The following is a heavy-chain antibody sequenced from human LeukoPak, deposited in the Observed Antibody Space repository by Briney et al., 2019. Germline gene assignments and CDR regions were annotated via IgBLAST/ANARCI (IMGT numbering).Heavy chain of an antibody. V-gene: IGHV4-61*02. J-gene: IGHJ3*02. CDR3: ARPGISHAFDI. CDR2: IYTSGST. Sequence: PWETLSLTCNVSGDSISSGSYSWSWIRQPAGKGLEWIGRIYTSGSTNYNPSLKSRVTMSVDTSKNQFSLKLTSVTAADTAVYYCARPGISHAFDIWGQGTMVTVSS. CDR1: GDSISSGSYS. D-gene: IGHD1-1*01.